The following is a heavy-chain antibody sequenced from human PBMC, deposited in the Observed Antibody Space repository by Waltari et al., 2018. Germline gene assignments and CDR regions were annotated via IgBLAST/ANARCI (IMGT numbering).Heavy chain of an antibody. Sequence: EMQLVAAGGDVVQPGGSLSLSCAAPGFTLSHDHINWVRQTPMKVLEWISVIHNGGTYYADSVKGRFSISRDNSKNSLSLEMNSLRPEDTAVYYCASCTGGNCYYYGFDVWGQGTTVTVSS. CDR2: IHNGGT. J-gene: IGHJ6*02. CDR1: GFTLSHDH. D-gene: IGHD2-8*02. V-gene: IGHV3-66*02. CDR3: ASCTGGNCYYYGFDV.